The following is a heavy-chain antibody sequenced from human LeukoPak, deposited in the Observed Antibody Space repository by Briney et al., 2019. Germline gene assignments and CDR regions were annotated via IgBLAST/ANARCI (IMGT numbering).Heavy chain of an antibody. V-gene: IGHV3-30*04. CDR2: IASDGRDK. CDR3: ARDLTRSARYDFDF. D-gene: IGHD6-6*01. J-gene: IGHJ4*02. CDR1: GFVFSNFA. Sequence: GRSLRLSCAVFGFVFSNFALHWVRQAPGKGLEWATVIASDGRDKHYADSVKGRFTISRDNSKNTVYLQMDSLRTEDTAIYYCARDLTRSARYDFDFWGPGTLVTVSS.